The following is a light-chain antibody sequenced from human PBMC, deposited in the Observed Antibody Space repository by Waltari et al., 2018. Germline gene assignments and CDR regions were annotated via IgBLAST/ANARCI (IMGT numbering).Light chain of an antibody. V-gene: IGKV3-20*01. CDR1: QSVSASF. CDR3: QQYGSPPYT. CDR2: GAS. Sequence: DIALTQSPGTLSLSPGERATLPCRASQSVSASFLAWYQQKPGQAPRLLISGASTRATGIPDRFSGSGSGTDFTLTINRLEPEDFALYYCQQYGSPPYTFGQGTRLEIK. J-gene: IGKJ2*01.